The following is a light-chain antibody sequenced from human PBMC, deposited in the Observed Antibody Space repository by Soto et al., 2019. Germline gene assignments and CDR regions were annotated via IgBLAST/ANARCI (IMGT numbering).Light chain of an antibody. CDR3: HQYGISP. V-gene: IGKV3-20*01. CDR2: GAS. Sequence: EIVLTQSPATLSLSPGESATLSCRASQSVRSYLAWYQQKPGQAPRLLIYGASSRATGIPDRFSGSGSGTDFTLTISRLEPEDFAVYYCHQYGISPFGGGTKVDIK. CDR1: QSVRSY. J-gene: IGKJ4*01.